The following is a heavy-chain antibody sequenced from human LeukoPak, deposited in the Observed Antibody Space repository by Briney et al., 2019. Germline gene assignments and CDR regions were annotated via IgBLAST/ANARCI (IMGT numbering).Heavy chain of an antibody. CDR1: GYTFTGYH. CDR2: INPNSGGT. D-gene: IGHD4-17*01. Sequence: ASVKVSCKASGYTFTGYHMHWVRQAPGQGLEWMGWINPNSGGTNYAQKFQGRVTMTRDTSISTAYMELSRLRSDDTAVYYCARHDYGDYVGYFDYWGQGTLVTVSS. CDR3: ARHDYGDYVGYFDY. J-gene: IGHJ4*02. V-gene: IGHV1-2*02.